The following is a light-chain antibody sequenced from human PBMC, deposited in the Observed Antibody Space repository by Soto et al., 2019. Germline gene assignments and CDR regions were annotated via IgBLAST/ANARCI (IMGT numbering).Light chain of an antibody. J-gene: IGLJ3*02. Sequence: SYELTQPPSVSVAPGQTARITCGGNNIGSKSVHWYQQKPGQAPVLVVYDDSXXXXGXXXRFSGSNSGNTATLTISRVEAXXXXXXXCQVWDSSSDHPVFGGGTKLTVL. CDR3: QVWDSSSDHPV. CDR1: NIGSKS. CDR2: DDS. V-gene: IGLV3-21*02.